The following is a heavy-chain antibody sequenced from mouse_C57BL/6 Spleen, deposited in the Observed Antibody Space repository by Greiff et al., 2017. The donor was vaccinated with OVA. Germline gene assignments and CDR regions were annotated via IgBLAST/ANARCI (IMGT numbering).Heavy chain of an antibody. J-gene: IGHJ2*01. Sequence: EVKLMESGGGLVKPGGSLKLSCAASGFTFSSYAMSWVRQTPEKRLEWVATISDGGSYSSYPDTVKGRFTISRDNAKNNLYLEMSHLKSEDTAMYYCARAGWIYFDYWGKGTTLTAAS. CDR2: ISDGGSYS. D-gene: IGHD1-1*02. CDR3: ARAGWIYFDY. V-gene: IGHV5-4*03. CDR1: GFTFSSYA.